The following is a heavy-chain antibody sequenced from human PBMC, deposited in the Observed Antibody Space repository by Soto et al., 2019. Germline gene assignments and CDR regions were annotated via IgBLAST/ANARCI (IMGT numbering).Heavy chain of an antibody. CDR2: IDPSDSYT. J-gene: IGHJ4*02. Sequence: PVESLNISCKGSGYSFTSNGIIWVLQMPGKGLEWMGRIDPSDSYTNYSPSFQGHVTISTDKSISTAYLHWSSLKASDTAIFYCARHRLRETTLDYWGQGTMVTVSS. CDR1: GYSFTSNG. V-gene: IGHV5-10-1*01. CDR3: ARHRLRETTLDY. D-gene: IGHD4-17*01.